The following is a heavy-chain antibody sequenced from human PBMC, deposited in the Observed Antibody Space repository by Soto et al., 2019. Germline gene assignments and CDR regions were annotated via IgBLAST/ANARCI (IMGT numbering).Heavy chain of an antibody. V-gene: IGHV3-23*01. J-gene: IGHJ6*03. Sequence: PGGSLRLSCAASGFTFSSYAMSWVRQAPGKGLEWVSAISGSGGSTYYADSVKGRFTISRDNSKNTLYLQMNSLRAEDTAVYYCAKVGCSGGSCYSRRYYYYYMDVWGKVT. CDR2: ISGSGGST. CDR3: AKVGCSGGSCYSRRYYYYYMDV. CDR1: GFTFSSYA. D-gene: IGHD2-15*01.